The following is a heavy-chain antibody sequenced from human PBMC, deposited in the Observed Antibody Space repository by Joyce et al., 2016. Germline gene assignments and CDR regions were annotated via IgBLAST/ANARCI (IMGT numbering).Heavy chain of an antibody. V-gene: IGHV1-2*02. CDR2: INPNSGGT. J-gene: IGHJ6*02. D-gene: IGHD2-2*02. CDR1: GYTFTGYY. Sequence: QVQLVQSGAEVKKPGASVKVSCTASGYTFTGYYMHWVRQAPGQGLEWMGWINPNSGGTNYAQKFKGRVTMTRDTSVSTAYMELSRMRSDDTAVYYCARMGYCSSTRCYTGGLVYYYGMDVWGQGTTVTVSS. CDR3: ARMGYCSSTRCYTGGLVYYYGMDV.